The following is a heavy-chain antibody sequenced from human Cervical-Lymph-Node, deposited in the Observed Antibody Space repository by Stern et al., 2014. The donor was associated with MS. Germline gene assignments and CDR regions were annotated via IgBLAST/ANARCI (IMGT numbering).Heavy chain of an antibody. CDR2: IYYSVTT. V-gene: IGHV4-31*03. D-gene: IGHD3-22*01. J-gene: IGHJ6*02. CDR3: ARDHFTTSLDV. Sequence: QLQLQESGPGLVKPSQTLSLTCTVSGGSISSDNYYWTWIRQHPGKGLEWIGHIYYSVTTYYNPSLKSRVSITVDTSQNLFSLRLSSVTAADTAVYYCARDHFTTSLDVWGHGTTVTVS. CDR1: GGSISSDNYY.